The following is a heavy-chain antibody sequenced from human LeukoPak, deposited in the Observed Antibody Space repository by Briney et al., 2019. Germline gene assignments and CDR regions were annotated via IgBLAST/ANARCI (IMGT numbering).Heavy chain of an antibody. CDR1: GFTFSIYA. Sequence: GGSLRLSCAASGFTFSIYAMSWVRQAPGKGLQWVSSITSSGDGTYYADSGKGRFTISRDNYENMLYLQMNTLRVEDTAVYFCAKDRPNYYGSNGHYYRRDGDYWGQGTLVTVSS. V-gene: IGHV3-23*01. J-gene: IGHJ4*02. CDR3: AKDRPNYYGSNGHYYRRDGDY. D-gene: IGHD3-22*01. CDR2: ITSSGDGT.